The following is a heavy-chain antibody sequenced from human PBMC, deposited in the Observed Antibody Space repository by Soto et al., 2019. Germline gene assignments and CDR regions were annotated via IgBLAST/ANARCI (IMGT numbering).Heavy chain of an antibody. V-gene: IGHV1-2*02. CDR1: RYTFTGYY. D-gene: IGHD3-22*01. CDR3: ARDVDWVAVDTYYYDSSGYYYDY. CDR2: INPNSGGT. J-gene: IGHJ4*02. Sequence: ASGKVCGKASRYTFTGYYMDLLPRSPGPGLEWSVLINPNSGGTNYAQKFQGRVTMTRDTSISTAYMELSRLRSDDTAVYYCARDVDWVAVDTYYYDSSGYYYDYWGQGTLVTVSS.